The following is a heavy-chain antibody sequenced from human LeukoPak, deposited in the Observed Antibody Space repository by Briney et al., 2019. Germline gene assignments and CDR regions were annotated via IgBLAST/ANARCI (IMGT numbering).Heavy chain of an antibody. J-gene: IGHJ5*02. CDR1: GGSISSYY. CDR2: IYTSGST. D-gene: IGHD6-19*01. CDR3: ARGIAVAAPSWFDP. Sequence: SETLSLTCTVSGGSISSYYWSWIRQPAGKGLEWIGCIYTSGSTNYNPSLKSRVTMSVDTSKNQFSLKLSSVTAADTAVYYCARGIAVAAPSWFDPWGQGTLVTVSS. V-gene: IGHV4-4*07.